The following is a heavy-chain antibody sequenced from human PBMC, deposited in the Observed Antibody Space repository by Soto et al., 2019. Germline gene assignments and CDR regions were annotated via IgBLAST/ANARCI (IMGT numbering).Heavy chain of an antibody. CDR1: GYTFTSYG. J-gene: IGHJ5*02. CDR2: ISAYNGNT. CDR3: ARGLHLPVGYYDFWSGYYETFDP. Sequence: ASVKVSCKASGYTFTSYGISWVRQAPGQGLERMGWISAYNGNTNYAQKLQGRVTMTTDTSTSTAYMELRSLRSDDTAVYYCARGLHLPVGYYDFWSGYYETFDPWGQGTLVTVSS. D-gene: IGHD3-3*01. V-gene: IGHV1-18*01.